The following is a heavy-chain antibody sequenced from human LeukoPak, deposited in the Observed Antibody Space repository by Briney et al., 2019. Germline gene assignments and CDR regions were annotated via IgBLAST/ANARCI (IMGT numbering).Heavy chain of an antibody. J-gene: IGHJ3*02. D-gene: IGHD1-26*01. CDR2: IIPIFGTA. V-gene: IGHV1-69*06. CDR3: ARVGGGSPYAFDI. CDR1: GGTFSSYA. Sequence: SVKVSCKASGGTFSSYAISWVRQAPGQGLECMGGIIPIFGTANYAQKFQGRVTITADKSTSTAYMELSSLRSEDTAVYYCARVGGGSPYAFDIWGQGTMVTVSS.